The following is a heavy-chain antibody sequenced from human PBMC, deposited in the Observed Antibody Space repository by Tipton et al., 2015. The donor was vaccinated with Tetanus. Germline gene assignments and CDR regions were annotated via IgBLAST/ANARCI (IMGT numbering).Heavy chain of an antibody. CDR2: IYYSGST. J-gene: IGHJ4*02. Sequence: TLSLTCTVSGGSISSYYWSWIRQPPGKGLEWIGYIYYSGSTNYNPSLKSRVTISVDTSKNQFSLKLSSVTAADTAVYYCARRGAADTFDYWGQGTLVTVSS. CDR3: ARRGAADTFDY. D-gene: IGHD5-18*01. V-gene: IGHV4-59*12. CDR1: GGSISSYY.